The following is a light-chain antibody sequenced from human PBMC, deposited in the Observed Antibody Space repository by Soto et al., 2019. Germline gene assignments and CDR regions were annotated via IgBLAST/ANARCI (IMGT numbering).Light chain of an antibody. CDR2: DVS. Sequence: EIVLTQSPATLSLSPGERATLSCRASQSVSTYLGWYQQKFGQAPRLLIYDVSNRATGIPARFSGSGSGTDFTLTIDSLKPEDFAVYFCQQRNSWPRTCGQGTKLEIK. CDR1: QSVSTY. CDR3: QQRNSWPRT. J-gene: IGKJ2*01. V-gene: IGKV3-11*01.